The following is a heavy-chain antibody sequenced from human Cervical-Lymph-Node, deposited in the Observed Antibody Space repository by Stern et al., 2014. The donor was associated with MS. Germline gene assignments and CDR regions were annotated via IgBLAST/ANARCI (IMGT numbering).Heavy chain of an antibody. J-gene: IGHJ5*02. Sequence: VQLEESGPGLVKPSQTLSLTCTVSGGSIISGDFYWSWIRQLPGKGLEWLGYIYYSGITLYNPALNSRVTISVDTANNQFSLKLSSVTAADTAVYYCARRAGGSDNYFDPWGQGTLVTVSS. CDR2: IYYSGIT. V-gene: IGHV4-31*03. CDR3: ARRAGGSDNYFDP. D-gene: IGHD4/OR15-4a*01. CDR1: GGSIISGDFY.